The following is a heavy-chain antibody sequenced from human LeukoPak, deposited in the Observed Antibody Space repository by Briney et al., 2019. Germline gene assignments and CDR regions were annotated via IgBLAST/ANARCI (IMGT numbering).Heavy chain of an antibody. CDR3: ARGGSDSFDI. J-gene: IGHJ3*02. Sequence: PGGSLRLSCAASGVTLSSNYMSWVPQPPGKGLEWVSVKYSGGSTYYADSVQGRFIISRDNSKNTLYLQMNSPRAEDTAVSYCARGGSDSFDIRGGGRMVTVSS. CDR1: GVTLSSNY. CDR2: KYSGGST. V-gene: IGHV3-53*03.